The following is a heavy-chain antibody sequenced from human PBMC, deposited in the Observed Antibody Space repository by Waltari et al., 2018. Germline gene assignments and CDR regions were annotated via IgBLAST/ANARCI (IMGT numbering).Heavy chain of an antibody. V-gene: IGHV5-51*01. J-gene: IGHJ4*02. D-gene: IGHD2-2*01. CDR1: GYSFTDYW. CDR3: ARPPVPAATTDFDY. Sequence: EVQLVQSGAEVKKPGASLKISCKGSGYSFTDYWIVWVRQMPGKGLEWMGIIYPRDSDTRYSPSFQGQVTISADKSISTAYLQWSSLKASDTAMYYCARPPVPAATTDFDYWGQGTLVTVSS. CDR2: IYPRDSDT.